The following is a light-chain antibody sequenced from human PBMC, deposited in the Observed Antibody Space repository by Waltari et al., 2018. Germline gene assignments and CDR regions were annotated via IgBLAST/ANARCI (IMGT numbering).Light chain of an antibody. CDR3: QKYGRLPAT. Sequence: EIVLTQSLGTLSLSPGERATLSFRASQSVSRNLAWYQQKPGQAPRLLIYDASTRATGIADRFSGSGSGTDFSLTISRLEPEDFAVYYCQKYGRLPATFGQGTKVEIK. V-gene: IGKV3-20*01. J-gene: IGKJ1*01. CDR2: DAS. CDR1: QSVSRN.